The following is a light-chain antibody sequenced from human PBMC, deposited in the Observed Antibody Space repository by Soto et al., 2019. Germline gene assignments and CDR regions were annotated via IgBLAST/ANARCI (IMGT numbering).Light chain of an antibody. V-gene: IGKV3-11*01. CDR1: QGVSSY. Sequence: EIVLTQSPATLSLSPGERATLSCRASQGVSSYLAWYQQKPGHAPRLLIYDASNRATGIPARFSGSGSGTDFTLTINSLEPEDFAVYYCQQRSNWPRTFGQGTKVEIK. CDR3: QQRSNWPRT. CDR2: DAS. J-gene: IGKJ1*01.